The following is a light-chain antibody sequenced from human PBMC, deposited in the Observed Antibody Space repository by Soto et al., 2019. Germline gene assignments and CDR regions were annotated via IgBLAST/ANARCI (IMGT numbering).Light chain of an antibody. Sequence: DVQMTQSQSSLSASVGDRVTITCRASQGINTYLNWYQQQPGKDPKLPIYDASSLESGVPSRFSGRGSGKEFTLTINSLQPEDFATYYSQQYNSYWTFGQGTKWIS. V-gene: IGKV1-5*01. CDR3: QQYNSYWT. CDR1: QGINTY. CDR2: DAS. J-gene: IGKJ1*01.